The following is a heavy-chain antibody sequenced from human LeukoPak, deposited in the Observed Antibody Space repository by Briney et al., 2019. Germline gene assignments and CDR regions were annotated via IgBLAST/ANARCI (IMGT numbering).Heavy chain of an antibody. CDR3: ARAYGDNSIDHFQH. CDR2: INPYSGGT. V-gene: IGHV1-2*02. Sequence: GSSVKVSCKASGYTFIDYYMHWVRQAPGQGLEWMGWINPYSGGTNYAQKFQGSVTMTGDTSISTTYMELSSLRSDDTAVYYCARAYGDNSIDHFQHWGQGTLVTVSS. D-gene: IGHD4-23*01. J-gene: IGHJ1*01. CDR1: GYTFIDYY.